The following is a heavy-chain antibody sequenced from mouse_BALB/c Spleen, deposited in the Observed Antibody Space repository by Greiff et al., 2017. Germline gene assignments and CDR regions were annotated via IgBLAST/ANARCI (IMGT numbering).Heavy chain of an antibody. Sequence: EVKLQESGAELVKPGASVKLSCTASGFNIKDTYMHWVKQRPEQGLEWIGRIDPANGNTKYDPKFQGKATITADTSSNTAYLQLSSLTSEDTAVYYCARLYDYTCFWGQGTLVTVSA. J-gene: IGHJ3*01. V-gene: IGHV14-3*02. CDR3: ARLYDYTCF. D-gene: IGHD2-4*01. CDR1: GFNIKDTY. CDR2: IDPANGNT.